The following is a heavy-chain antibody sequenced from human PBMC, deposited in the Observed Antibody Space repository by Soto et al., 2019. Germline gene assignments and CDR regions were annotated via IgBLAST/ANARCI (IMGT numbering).Heavy chain of an antibody. CDR3: TAQFYFDASGYSFDL. D-gene: IGHD3-22*01. CDR1: GFTFNNAW. V-gene: IGHV3-15*01. CDR2: MKSKSEGETT. Sequence: GGALRLSCAASGFTFNNAWMGWVRQAPGQGLEWVGHMKSKSEGETTDYAAPVKGRFTISRDDSKNTVYLQMNSLTTEDIAVYYCTAQFYFDASGYSFDLWGQGTLVTVSS. J-gene: IGHJ4*02.